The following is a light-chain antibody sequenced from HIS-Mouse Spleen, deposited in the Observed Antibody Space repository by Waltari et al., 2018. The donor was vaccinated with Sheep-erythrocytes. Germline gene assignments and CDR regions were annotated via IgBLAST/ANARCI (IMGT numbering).Light chain of an antibody. V-gene: IGLV3-10*01. CDR1: AFPKKY. Sequence: SYELTQPPSVSVSPGQTPRITCSGDAFPKKYAYWYQQKPGQAPVLVIYEDSKRPSGIPERFSGSSSGTMATLTISGAQVEDDADYYCYSTDSSGNHWVFGGGTKLTVL. J-gene: IGLJ3*02. CDR3: YSTDSSGNHWV. CDR2: EDS.